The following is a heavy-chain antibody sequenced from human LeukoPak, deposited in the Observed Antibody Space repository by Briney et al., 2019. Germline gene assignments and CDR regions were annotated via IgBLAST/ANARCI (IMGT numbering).Heavy chain of an antibody. CDR3: AKDSLYCSGGSCYSNSRPDY. Sequence: GGSLRLSCAASGFAFSSYWMSWVRQAPGKGLEWVANIKRDGSDTSYVDSVKGRFTISRDNAKNSLYLQLNSLRAEDTAVYYCAKDSLYCSGGSCYSNSRPDYWGQGTLVTVSS. D-gene: IGHD2-15*01. V-gene: IGHV3-7*01. J-gene: IGHJ4*02. CDR2: IKRDGSDT. CDR1: GFAFSSYW.